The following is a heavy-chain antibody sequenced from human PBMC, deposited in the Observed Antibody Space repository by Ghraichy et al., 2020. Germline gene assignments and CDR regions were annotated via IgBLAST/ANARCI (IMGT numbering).Heavy chain of an antibody. D-gene: IGHD3-10*01. V-gene: IGHV4-59*01. CDR1: GGSISSYY. J-gene: IGHJ6*02. CDR2: IYYSGST. Sequence: SETLSLTCTVSGGSISSYYWSWIRQPPGKGLEWIGYIYYSGSTNYNPSLKSRVTISVDTSKNQFSLKLSSVTAADTAVYYCARVRITMVRGPIYYGMDVWGQGTTVTVSS. CDR3: ARVRITMVRGPIYYGMDV.